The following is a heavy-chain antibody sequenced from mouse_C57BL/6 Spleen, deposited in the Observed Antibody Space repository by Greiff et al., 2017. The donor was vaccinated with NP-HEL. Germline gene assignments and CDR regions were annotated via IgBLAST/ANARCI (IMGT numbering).Heavy chain of an antibody. CDR1: GYTFTSYW. CDR3: ARHDYASYFDY. Sequence: VQLQQSGAELVMPGASVKLSCKASGYTFTSYWVHWVKQRPGQGLEWIGEIDPSDSYTNYNQKFKGKSTLTVDKSSSTAYMQLSSLTSEDSAVYYCARHDYASYFDYWGQGTTLTVSS. J-gene: IGHJ2*01. CDR2: IDPSDSYT. D-gene: IGHD2-4*01. V-gene: IGHV1-69*01.